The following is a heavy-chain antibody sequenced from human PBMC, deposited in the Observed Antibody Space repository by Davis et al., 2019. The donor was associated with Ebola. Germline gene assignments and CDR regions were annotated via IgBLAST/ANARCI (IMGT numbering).Heavy chain of an antibody. CDR2: ISSSSSYI. V-gene: IGHV3-21*01. CDR3: ARDQMATIPL. D-gene: IGHD5-24*01. J-gene: IGHJ4*02. CDR1: GFTFSSYS. Sequence: GESLKISCAASGFTFSSYSMNWVRQAPGKGLEWVSSISSSSSYIYYADSVKGRFTISRDNAKNSLYLQMNSLRAEDTAVYHCARDQMATIPLWGQGTLVTVSS.